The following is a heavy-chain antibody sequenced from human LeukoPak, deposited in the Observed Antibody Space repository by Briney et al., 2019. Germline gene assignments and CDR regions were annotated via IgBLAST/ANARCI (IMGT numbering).Heavy chain of an antibody. V-gene: IGHV4-39*01. Sequence: SETLSLTCTVSGGSIRSRSYYWGWIRQPPGKGLEWIGSIYYSGSTYYNPSLKSRVTISVDTSKNQFSLKVSSVTAADTAVYYCASNNYVGGYVSPVGYWGQGTLVTVSP. CDR2: IYYSGST. D-gene: IGHD5-12*01. CDR3: ASNNYVGGYVSPVGY. J-gene: IGHJ4*02. CDR1: GGSIRSRSYY.